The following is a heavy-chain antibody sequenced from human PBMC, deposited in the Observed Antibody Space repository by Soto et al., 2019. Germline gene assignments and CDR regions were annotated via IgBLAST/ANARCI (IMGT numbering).Heavy chain of an antibody. CDR2: IYYSGST. CDR1: GGSISSGGYY. D-gene: IGHD1-7*01. Sequence: TLSLTCTVSGGSISSGGYYWSWIRQHPGKGLEWIGYIYYSGSTYYNPSLKSRVTISVDTSKNQFSLKLSSVTAADTAVYYCARVSVGRTGTTGYYYYGMDVWGKGPTVT. CDR3: ARVSVGRTGTTGYYYYGMDV. J-gene: IGHJ6*04. V-gene: IGHV4-31*02.